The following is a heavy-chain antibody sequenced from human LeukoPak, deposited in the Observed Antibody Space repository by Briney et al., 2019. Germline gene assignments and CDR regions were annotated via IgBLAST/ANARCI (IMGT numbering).Heavy chain of an antibody. V-gene: IGHV4-34*01. CDR3: ARLTLYQGYYFDY. CDR2: INHSGST. J-gene: IGHJ4*02. CDR1: GGSFSGYY. D-gene: IGHD3-16*02. Sequence: KPSETLSLTCAVYGGSFSGYYWSWIRQPPGKGLEWIGEINHSGSTNYNPSLKSRVTISVDTSKNQFSLKLSSVTAADTAVYYCARLTLYQGYYFDYWGQGTLVTVSS.